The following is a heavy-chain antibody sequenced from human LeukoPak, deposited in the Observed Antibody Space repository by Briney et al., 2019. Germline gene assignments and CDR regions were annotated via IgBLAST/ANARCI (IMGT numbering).Heavy chain of an antibody. CDR3: SGRSGFSSIY. CDR1: GFTFNIHW. Sequence: GSLRLSCEASGFTFNIHWMNWARPAPGKGLEWLANIRPDGSEKVYVDSVRGRFTISRDNTKNSVYLQMNNLRSEDSAVYYCSGRSGFSSIYWGEGMRVTVSS. CDR2: IRPDGSEK. V-gene: IGHV3-7*01. J-gene: IGHJ4*02. D-gene: IGHD2-2*01.